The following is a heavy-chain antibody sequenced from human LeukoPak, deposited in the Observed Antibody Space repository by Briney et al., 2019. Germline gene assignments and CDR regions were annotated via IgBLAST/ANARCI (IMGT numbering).Heavy chain of an antibody. CDR2: ISGSGGST. CDR3: ARDLWWRYSGSYPGDY. Sequence: GGSLRLSCAASGFTFSSYAMSWVRQAPGKGLEWVSAISGSGGSTYYADSVKGRFTISRDNSKNTLYLQMNSLRAEDTAVYYCARDLWWRYSGSYPGDYWGQGTLVTVSS. D-gene: IGHD1-26*01. CDR1: GFTFSSYA. J-gene: IGHJ4*02. V-gene: IGHV3-23*01.